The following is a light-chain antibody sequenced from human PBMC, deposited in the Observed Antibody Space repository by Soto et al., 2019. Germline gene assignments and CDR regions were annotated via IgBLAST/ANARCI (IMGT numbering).Light chain of an antibody. J-gene: IGKJ1*01. CDR3: QQYGSSPSWT. V-gene: IGKV3-20*01. CDR1: QSVSSY. Sequence: EIVLTQSPATLSLSPGERATLSCRAGQSVSSYLAWYQQKPGQAPRLLIYGASSRATGIPDRFSGSGSGTDFSLTISRVEPEGFAVYYCQQYGSSPSWTFGQGTKVDIK. CDR2: GAS.